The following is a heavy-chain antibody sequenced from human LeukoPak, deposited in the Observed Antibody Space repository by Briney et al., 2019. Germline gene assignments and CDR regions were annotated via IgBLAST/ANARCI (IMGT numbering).Heavy chain of an antibody. CDR3: ASSGYLDYAAFDI. V-gene: IGHV1-2*02. CDR2: INPNSGGT. CDR1: GYTFTSYY. J-gene: IGHJ3*02. Sequence: ASVKVSCKASGYTFTSYYMHWVRQAPGQGLEWMGWINPNSGGTNYAQKFQGRVTMTRDTSISTAYMELSRLRSDDTAVYYCASSGYLDYAAFDIWGQGTMVTVSS. D-gene: IGHD4-17*01.